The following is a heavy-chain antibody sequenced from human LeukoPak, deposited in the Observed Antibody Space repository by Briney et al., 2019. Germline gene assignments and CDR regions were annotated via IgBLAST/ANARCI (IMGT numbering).Heavy chain of an antibody. V-gene: IGHV1-2*02. Sequence: GSVKVSCKASGYTFTGYYIHWVRQAPGQGLEWMGWIKPNTGGTNYAQKFQGRVSMTRDTSISTAYMKLSRLRSDDAAVYYCAREGTMEEPYFDYWGQGTLVTVFS. D-gene: IGHD3-10*01. CDR3: AREGTMEEPYFDY. J-gene: IGHJ4*02. CDR2: IKPNTGGT. CDR1: GYTFTGYY.